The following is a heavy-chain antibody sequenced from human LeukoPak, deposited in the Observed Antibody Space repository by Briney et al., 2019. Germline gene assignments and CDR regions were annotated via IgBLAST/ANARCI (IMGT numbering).Heavy chain of an antibody. Sequence: PGRSLRLSWAASGFTFSSYGMHWVRHAPGEGREWVAVIWYDGSNKYYADSVKGRFTISRDNSKNTLYMQMNSLRAEDTAVYYCAKAPYAYYYDSSGYQGLFDYWGQGTLVTVSS. J-gene: IGHJ4*02. CDR3: AKAPYAYYYDSSGYQGLFDY. V-gene: IGHV3-33*06. D-gene: IGHD3-22*01. CDR1: GFTFSSYG. CDR2: IWYDGSNK.